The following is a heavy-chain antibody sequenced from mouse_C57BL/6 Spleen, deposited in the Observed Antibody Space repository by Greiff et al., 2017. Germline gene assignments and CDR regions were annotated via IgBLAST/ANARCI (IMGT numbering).Heavy chain of an antibody. CDR1: GYTLTSYG. CDR2: IYPRSGNT. J-gene: IGHJ2*01. Sequence: VMLVESGAELARPGASVKLSCKASGYTLTSYGISWVKQRTGQGLEWIGEIYPRSGNTYYNEKFKGKATLTADKSSSTAYMELRSLTSEDSAVYFCARGDSPYYFDDWGQGTTLTVSS. V-gene: IGHV1-81*01. CDR3: ARGDSPYYFDD. D-gene: IGHD6-1*01.